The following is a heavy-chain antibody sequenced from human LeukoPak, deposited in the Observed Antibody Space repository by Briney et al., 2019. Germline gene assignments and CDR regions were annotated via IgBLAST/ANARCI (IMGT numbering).Heavy chain of an antibody. J-gene: IGHJ4*02. D-gene: IGHD6-19*01. V-gene: IGHV1-46*01. CDR1: GYTFTSYY. CDR2: INPSGGST. CDR3: ARDRGKAVAGRSWQIGY. Sequence: GASVKVSCKASGYTFTSYYMHWVRQAPGQGLERMGIINPSGGSTSYAQKFQGRVTMTRDTSTSTVYMELSSLRSEDTAVYYCARDRGKAVAGRSWQIGYWGQGTLVTVSS.